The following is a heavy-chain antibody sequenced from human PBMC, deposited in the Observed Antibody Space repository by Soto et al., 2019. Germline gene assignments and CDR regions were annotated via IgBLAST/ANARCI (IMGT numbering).Heavy chain of an antibody. CDR3: AWGYHHSWHFGH. D-gene: IGHD2-15*01. J-gene: IGHJ4*02. V-gene: IGHV3-48*03. CDR2: IQNSGSPI. Sequence: EVLLVESGGGLVQPGGSLRLCCEVSGLTFSSEEMNWVRQAPGKGLEWVAYIQNSGSPIYYADSVKGPFTISRDNAKNSLYLQMSRLTAKASAVYYCAWGYHHSWHFGHWGQGALVTVSS. CDR1: GLTFSSEE.